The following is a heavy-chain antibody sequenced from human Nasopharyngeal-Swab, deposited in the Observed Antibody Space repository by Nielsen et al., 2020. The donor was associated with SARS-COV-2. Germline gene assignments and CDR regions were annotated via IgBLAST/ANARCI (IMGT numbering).Heavy chain of an antibody. CDR1: GFTFSDYY. CDR3: ARDKLGYCSGGSCRPSDY. CDR2: ISSSSSYT. V-gene: IGHV3-11*05. J-gene: IGHJ4*02. D-gene: IGHD2-15*01. Sequence: GGSLRLSCAASGFTFSDYYMSWIRQAPRKGLEWVSYISSSSSYTNYADSVKGRFTTSRDNAKNSLYLQMNSLRAEDTAVYYCARDKLGYCSGGSCRPSDYWGQGTLVTVSS.